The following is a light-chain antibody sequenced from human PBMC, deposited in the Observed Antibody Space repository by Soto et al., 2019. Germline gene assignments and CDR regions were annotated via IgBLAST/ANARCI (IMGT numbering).Light chain of an antibody. CDR3: SSYTSSSTPFV. V-gene: IGLV2-14*01. CDR1: SSDVGGYNY. Sequence: QSVLTQPASVSGSPGQSITISCTGTSSDVGGYNYVSWYQQHPGKAPKLMIYDVSNRPSGVSNRFSGSKSGNTASLTISGLQAEDGADYYCSSYTSSSTPFVFGTG. CDR2: DVS. J-gene: IGLJ1*01.